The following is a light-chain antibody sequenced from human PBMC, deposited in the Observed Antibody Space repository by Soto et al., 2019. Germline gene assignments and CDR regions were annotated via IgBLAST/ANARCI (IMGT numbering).Light chain of an antibody. CDR1: QSFSNY. V-gene: IGKV3-11*01. Sequence: EIVLTQSPATLSLSPGERATLSCRASQSFSNYLAWYQQKPGQAPRLLIYDASRRATGIPARFSGSGSGTDFTLPISSLEPEDFAVYYCQQRSNWPLTFGQGTRLQMK. J-gene: IGKJ5*01. CDR3: QQRSNWPLT. CDR2: DAS.